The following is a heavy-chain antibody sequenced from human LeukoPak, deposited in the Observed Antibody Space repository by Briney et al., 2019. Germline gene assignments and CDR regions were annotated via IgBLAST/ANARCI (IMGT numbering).Heavy chain of an antibody. V-gene: IGHV1-69*13. J-gene: IGHJ4*02. Sequence: SVKVSCKASGGTFSSYAISWVRQAPGQGLEWMGGIIPIFGTANYAQKFQGRVTITADESTSTAYMELSSLRSEDTAVYYCARDVSHYDFWSGYYHFDYWGQGTLVTVSS. CDR1: GGTFSSYA. D-gene: IGHD3-3*01. CDR2: IIPIFGTA. CDR3: ARDVSHYDFWSGYYHFDY.